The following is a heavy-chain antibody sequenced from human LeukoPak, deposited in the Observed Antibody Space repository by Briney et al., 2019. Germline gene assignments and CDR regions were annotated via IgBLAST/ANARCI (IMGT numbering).Heavy chain of an antibody. CDR2: ISAYNGNT. Sequence: ASVKVSCKASGYTFTSYGISWVRQAPGQGLEWMGWISAYNGNTNYAQKLQGRVTMTTDTSTSTAYMELRSLRSDDTAVYYCAGVKTSYYGSGSYYNYFDYWGQGTLVTVSS. CDR1: GYTFTSYG. V-gene: IGHV1-18*01. J-gene: IGHJ4*02. CDR3: AGVKTSYYGSGSYYNYFDY. D-gene: IGHD3-10*01.